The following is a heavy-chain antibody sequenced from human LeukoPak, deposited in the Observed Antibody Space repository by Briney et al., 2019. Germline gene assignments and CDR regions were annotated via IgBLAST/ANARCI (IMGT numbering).Heavy chain of an antibody. D-gene: IGHD6-13*01. CDR2: IIPIFGTA. CDR1: GGTFSSYA. CDR3: ARQGGRSWPYYYYYMDV. J-gene: IGHJ6*03. V-gene: IGHV1-69*13. Sequence: ASVTASCKASGGTFSSYAISWVRQAPGQGLEWMGGIIPIFGTANYAQKFQGRVTITADESTSTAYMELSSLRSEDTAVYYCARQGGRSWPYYYYYMDVWGKGTTVTISS.